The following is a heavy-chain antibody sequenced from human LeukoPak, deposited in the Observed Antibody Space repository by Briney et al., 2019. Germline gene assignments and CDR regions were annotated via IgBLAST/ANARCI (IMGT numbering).Heavy chain of an antibody. CDR3: ARAGGLYCSSTSCYGYYYYYYYMDV. CDR1: GGSISSYY. Sequence: SETLSLTCTVSGGSISSYYWSWIRQPPGKGLEWIGYIYYSGSTNYNPSLKSRVTISVDTSKNQFSLKLSSVTAADTAVYCCARAGGLYCSSTSCYGYYYYYYYMDVWGKGTTVTVSS. J-gene: IGHJ6*03. D-gene: IGHD2-2*01. CDR2: IYYSGST. V-gene: IGHV4-59*01.